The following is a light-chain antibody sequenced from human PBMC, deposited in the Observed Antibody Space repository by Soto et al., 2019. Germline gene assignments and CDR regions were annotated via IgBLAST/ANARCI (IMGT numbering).Light chain of an antibody. CDR1: QSVSTSY. Sequence: EIVLTQSPGTLSLSPGERATLSCRASQSVSTSYLAWYQQKPGQAPRLLIYGASSRATGIPDRFSGSGSGTYFTLTISRLEPEHFAVYYGQQYGSSPPWTFGQGTKVEIK. V-gene: IGKV3-20*01. CDR3: QQYGSSPPWT. CDR2: GAS. J-gene: IGKJ1*01.